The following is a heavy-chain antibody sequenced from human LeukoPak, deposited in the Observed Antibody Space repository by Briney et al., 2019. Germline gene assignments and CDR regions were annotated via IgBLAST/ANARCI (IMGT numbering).Heavy chain of an antibody. D-gene: IGHD6-19*01. Sequence: PGGSLRLSCEGSAFIFSGHWMNWVRQTPGKGLEWVASIKEDGSERQYVDSVKGRFSISRDNTKGSLFLQLNSLRAEDTAVYYCARAHSSGRILDYWGQGTLVTVSS. V-gene: IGHV3-7*03. CDR3: ARAHSSGRILDY. CDR2: IKEDGSER. J-gene: IGHJ4*02. CDR1: AFIFSGHW.